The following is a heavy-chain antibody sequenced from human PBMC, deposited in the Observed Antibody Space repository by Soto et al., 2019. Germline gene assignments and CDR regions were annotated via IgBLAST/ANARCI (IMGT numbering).Heavy chain of an antibody. CDR2: IIPIFGTA. CDR1: GGTFSSYA. V-gene: IGHV1-69*01. J-gene: IGHJ3*02. D-gene: IGHD5-18*01. CDR3: ARDGRYRYGSLLGPLFDI. Sequence: QVQLVQSGAEVKKPGSSVKVSCKASGGTFSSYAISWVRQAPGQGLEWMGGIIPIFGTANYAQKFQGSVTITADESTSTAYMELSSLRSEDTAVYYCARDGRYRYGSLLGPLFDIWGQGTMVTVSS.